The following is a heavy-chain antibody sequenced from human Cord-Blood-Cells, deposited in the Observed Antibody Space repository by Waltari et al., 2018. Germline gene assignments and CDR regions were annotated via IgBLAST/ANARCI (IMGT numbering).Heavy chain of an antibody. CDR2: TRNKANSYTT. V-gene: IGHV3-72*01. CDR3: ARDLYYYDSSGEGAFDI. Sequence: EVQLVESGGGLVQPGGSLRLSCAASGFTFSDHYMDWVRQAPGQGLEWVGRTRNKANSYTTEYAASVKGRFTISRDDSKNSLYLQMNSLKTEDTAVYYCARDLYYYDSSGEGAFDIWGQGTMVTVSS. J-gene: IGHJ3*02. CDR1: GFTFSDHY. D-gene: IGHD3-22*01.